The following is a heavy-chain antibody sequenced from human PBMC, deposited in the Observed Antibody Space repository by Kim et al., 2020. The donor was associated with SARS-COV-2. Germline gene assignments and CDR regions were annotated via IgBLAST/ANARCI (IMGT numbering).Heavy chain of an antibody. V-gene: IGHV3-9*01. D-gene: IGHD3-22*01. CDR1: GFTFDDYA. Sequence: GGSLRLSCAASGFTFDDYAMHWVRQAPGKGLEWVSGISWNSGSIGYADSVKGRFTISRDNAKNSLYLQMNSLRAEDTALYYCAKDSDSSGYTYWGQGTLVTVSP. CDR3: AKDSDSSGYTY. J-gene: IGHJ4*02. CDR2: ISWNSGSI.